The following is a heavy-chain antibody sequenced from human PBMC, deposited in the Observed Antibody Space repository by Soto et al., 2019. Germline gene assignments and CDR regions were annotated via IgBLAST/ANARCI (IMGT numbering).Heavy chain of an antibody. Sequence: HVELVQSGAEVKKPGASVTISCKASGYTFTDYALHWVRQAPGQRLEWMGWMNAGVGNTLYSQKFQGSITITRDTSASTAYMELNSLKSEDTAIYYCARDTGYTFGSLNYWGPGTLVTVSS. J-gene: IGHJ4*02. CDR3: ARDTGYTFGSLNY. D-gene: IGHD5-18*01. CDR2: MNAGVGNT. V-gene: IGHV1-3*01. CDR1: GYTFTDYA.